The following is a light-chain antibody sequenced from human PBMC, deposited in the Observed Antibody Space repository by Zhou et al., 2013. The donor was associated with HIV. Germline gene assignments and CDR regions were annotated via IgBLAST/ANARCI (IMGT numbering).Light chain of an antibody. CDR3: HQYDNLPRT. Sequence: DIQMTQSPSSLSASVGDRVTITCQASQDIRNYLNWYQQKPGKAPKLLIYDASNLQTGVPSRFSGSGSGTDFSFTISSLQPEDIATYYCHQYDNLPRTFGPGTKVISN. CDR2: DAS. CDR1: QDIRNY. V-gene: IGKV1-33*01. J-gene: IGKJ3*01.